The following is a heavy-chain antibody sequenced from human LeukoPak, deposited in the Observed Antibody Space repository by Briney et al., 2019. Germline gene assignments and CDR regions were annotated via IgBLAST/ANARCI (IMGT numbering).Heavy chain of an antibody. D-gene: IGHD2-8*01. V-gene: IGHV1-18*01. J-gene: IGHJ4*02. CDR1: GGTFSSYT. Sequence: ASVKVSCKASGGTFSSYTISWVRQAPGQGLEWMGWISAYNGNTNYAQKLQGRVTMTTDTSTSTAYMELRSLRSDDTAVYYCTRTVLDCKNGVCYDYWGQGTLVTVSS. CDR3: TRTVLDCKNGVCYDY. CDR2: ISAYNGNT.